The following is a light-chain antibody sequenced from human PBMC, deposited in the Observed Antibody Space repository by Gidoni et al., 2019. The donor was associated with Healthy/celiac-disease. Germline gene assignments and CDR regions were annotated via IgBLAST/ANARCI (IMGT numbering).Light chain of an antibody. Sequence: DIQMTQSPSSLSASVGDRVTITCRASQSISSYLNWYQQKPGKAPKLLIYAASSLQSGVPSRFSGSGSGTDFTVTISSLQPEDFATYYCQQSYSTPQLTFGGGTKVEIK. CDR2: AAS. V-gene: IGKV1-39*01. J-gene: IGKJ4*01. CDR3: QQSYSTPQLT. CDR1: QSISSY.